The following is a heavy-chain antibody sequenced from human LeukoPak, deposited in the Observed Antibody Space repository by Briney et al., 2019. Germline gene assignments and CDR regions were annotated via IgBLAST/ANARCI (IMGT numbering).Heavy chain of an antibody. J-gene: IGHJ4*02. D-gene: IGHD6-13*01. CDR1: GFTVSSNY. Sequence: PGGSLRLSCAASGFTVSSNYMSWVCQAPGKGLEWVSVIYSGGSTYYADSVKGRFTISRDNSKNTLYLQMNSLRAEDTAVYYCARDQGIAAEIDWGQGTLVTVSS. CDR2: IYSGGST. CDR3: ARDQGIAAEID. V-gene: IGHV3-66*01.